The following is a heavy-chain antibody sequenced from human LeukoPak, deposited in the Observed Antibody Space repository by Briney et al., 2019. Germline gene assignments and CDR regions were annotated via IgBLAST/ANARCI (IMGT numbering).Heavy chain of an antibody. D-gene: IGHD6-13*01. V-gene: IGHV4-34*01. J-gene: IGHJ4*02. CDR3: ARLGLYTSSWYRFYYFDY. CDR1: GGSLSDYS. CDR2: INHRGST. Sequence: SETLPLTCGVHGGSLSDYSWSWLRQSPEMGLEWIGEINHRGSTSYNPPLKSRFTISVETSKNQFSLKLSSVTAADTAVYYCARLGLYTSSWYRFYYFDYWGQGTPVTVSS.